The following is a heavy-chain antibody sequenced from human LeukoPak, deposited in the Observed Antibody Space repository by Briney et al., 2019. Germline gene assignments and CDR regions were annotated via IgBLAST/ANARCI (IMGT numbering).Heavy chain of an antibody. CDR2: ITGGGIGT. CDR3: AKDPNGDYVGAFDS. CDR1: GLTFRNYA. J-gene: IGHJ3*01. V-gene: IGHV3-23*01. Sequence: GGSLRLSCAASGLTFRNYAMTWVRQAPGKGLEWVSSITGGGIGTSYADSVKGRFTVYRDNSKNTLYLQMNSLSAGDTAVYYCAKDPNGDYVGAFDSWGQGTSVTVSS. D-gene: IGHD4-17*01.